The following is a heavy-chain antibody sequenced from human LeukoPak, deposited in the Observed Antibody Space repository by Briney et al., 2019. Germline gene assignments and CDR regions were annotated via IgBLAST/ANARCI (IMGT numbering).Heavy chain of an antibody. CDR1: GGTSSSYA. V-gene: IGHV1-69*13. CDR2: IIPIFGTA. J-gene: IGHJ4*02. D-gene: IGHD4-17*01. CDR3: ARGYGDYSPFDY. Sequence: ASVKVSCKASGGTSSSYAISWVRQAPGQGLEGMGGIIPIFGTANYAQKFQGRVTITADESTSTAYMELSSLRSEDTAVYYCARGYGDYSPFDYWGQGTLVTVSS.